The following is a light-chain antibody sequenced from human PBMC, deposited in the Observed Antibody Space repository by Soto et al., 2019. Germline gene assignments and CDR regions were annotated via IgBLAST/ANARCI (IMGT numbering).Light chain of an antibody. CDR3: QQSLTTPLT. J-gene: IGKJ4*01. CDR2: AAS. CDR1: QSISIY. V-gene: IGKV1-39*01. Sequence: IPMTQSPSSLSASVGDRVTITFRASQSISIYLNWYQQKPGKAPKLLIYAASSLQSGVPSRFGGSGSGTDFTLTISSLQREDLATYYCQQSLTTPLTFGGGTKVDIK.